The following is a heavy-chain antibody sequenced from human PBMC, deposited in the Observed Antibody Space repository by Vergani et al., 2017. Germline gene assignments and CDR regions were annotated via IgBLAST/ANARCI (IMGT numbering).Heavy chain of an antibody. CDR2: IDPSDSYT. CDR3: ARLLIAAAGTNYYYYGMDV. CDR1: GYSFTSYW. Sequence: EVQLVQSGAEVKKPGESLRISCKGSGYSFTSYWISWVRQMPGKGLGWMGRIDPSDSYTNYSPSFQDRVTISADKSVSTAYLQWSSLKASETAMYYCARLLIAAAGTNYYYYGMDVGGEGTTVTVSS. V-gene: IGHV5-10-1*01. J-gene: IGHJ6*01. D-gene: IGHD6-13*01.